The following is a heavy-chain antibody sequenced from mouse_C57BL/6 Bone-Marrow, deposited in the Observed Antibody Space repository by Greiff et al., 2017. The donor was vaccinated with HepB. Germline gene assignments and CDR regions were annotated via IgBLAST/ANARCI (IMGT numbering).Heavy chain of an antibody. J-gene: IGHJ3*01. CDR3: TGHDYYGSSRGFAY. V-gene: IGHV5-9-1*02. D-gene: IGHD1-1*01. CDR2: ISSGGDYI. CDR1: GFTFSSYA. Sequence: EVQLQESGEGLVKPGGSLKLSCAASGFTFSSYAMSWVRQTPEKRLEWVAYISSGGDYIYYADTVKGRFTISRDNARNTLYLQMSSLKSEDTAMYYCTGHDYYGSSRGFAYWGQGTLVTVSA.